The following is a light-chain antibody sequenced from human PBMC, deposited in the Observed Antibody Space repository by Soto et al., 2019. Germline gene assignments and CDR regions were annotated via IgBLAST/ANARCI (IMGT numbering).Light chain of an antibody. CDR2: IAS. CDR3: LQHYNFPWT. V-gene: IGKV1-6*01. J-gene: IGKJ1*01. Sequence: AIQMTQSPSSLSASVGDRVTITCRASQAIENDLDWYQQKPGKAPKLLIYIASSLQSGVPSRFSGSGSGTDFTLTISSLQPEDFATYYCLQHYNFPWTFGQGTKVEIK. CDR1: QAIEND.